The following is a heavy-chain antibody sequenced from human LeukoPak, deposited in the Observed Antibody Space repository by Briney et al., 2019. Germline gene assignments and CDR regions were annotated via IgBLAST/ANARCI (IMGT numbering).Heavy chain of an antibody. J-gene: IGHJ4*02. CDR2: INPSGGST. V-gene: IGHV1-46*01. CDR3: AKRSPGCRLCLDY. CDR1: GYTFTSYY. Sequence: ASVKVSCKASGYTFTSYYMHWVRQAPGQGLEWMGIINPSGGSTSHAQKFQGRVTMTRDTSTSTVYMELSSLRSEDTAVYYCAKRSPGCRLCLDYWGQGTLVTVSS. D-gene: IGHD2-2*01.